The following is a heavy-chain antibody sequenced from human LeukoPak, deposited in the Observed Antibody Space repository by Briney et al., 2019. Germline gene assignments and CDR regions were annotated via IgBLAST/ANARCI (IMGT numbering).Heavy chain of an antibody. J-gene: IGHJ4*02. V-gene: IGHV4-34*01. CDR2: INHSGST. D-gene: IGHD5-24*01. CDR1: GGSFSGYY. Sequence: SETLSLTCAVYGGSFSGYYWSWIRQPPGKGLEWIGEINHSGSTNYNPSLKGRVTISVDTSKNQFSLKLSSVTAADTAVYYCARARWLQPRFDYWGQGTLVTVSS. CDR3: ARARWLQPRFDY.